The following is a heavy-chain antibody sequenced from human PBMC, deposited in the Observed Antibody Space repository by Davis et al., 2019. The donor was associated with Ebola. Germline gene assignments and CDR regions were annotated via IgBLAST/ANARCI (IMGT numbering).Heavy chain of an antibody. CDR3: ARAIRTYYYDSSGRVEGNWFDP. D-gene: IGHD3-22*01. V-gene: IGHV3-21*01. CDR1: GFTVSSNY. CDR2: ISSSSSYI. Sequence: GESLKISCAASGFTVSSNYMSWVRQAPGKGLEWVSSISSSSSYIYYADSVKGRFTISRDNAKNSLYLQMNSLRAEDTAVYYCARAIRTYYYDSSGRVEGNWFDPWGQGTLVTVSS. J-gene: IGHJ5*02.